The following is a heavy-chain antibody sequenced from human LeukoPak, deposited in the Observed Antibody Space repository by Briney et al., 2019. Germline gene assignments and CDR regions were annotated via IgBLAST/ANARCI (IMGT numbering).Heavy chain of an antibody. CDR3: ARLGLEIGDYVHYYFDY. V-gene: IGHV4-59*08. CDR1: GGSISSYY. D-gene: IGHD4-17*01. CDR2: IYYSGST. J-gene: IGHJ4*02. Sequence: SGTLSLTCTVAGGSISSYYWSWIRQPPGKGLEWIGYIYYSGSTNHNPSLKSRVTISVDTSKNQFSLKLSSVTAADTAVYYCARLGLEIGDYVHYYFDYWGQGTLVTVSS.